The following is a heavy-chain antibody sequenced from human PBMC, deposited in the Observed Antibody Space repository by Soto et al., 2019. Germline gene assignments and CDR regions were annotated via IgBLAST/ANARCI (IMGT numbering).Heavy chain of an antibody. D-gene: IGHD2-15*01. CDR3: ARLPYCSGGSCYSVDWFDP. V-gene: IGHV1-18*04. CDR2: ISAYNGNT. Sequence: QVQLVQSGAEVKKPGASVKVSCKASGYTFTSYYMHWVRQAPGQGLEWMGWISAYNGNTNYAQKLQGRVTMTTDTSTSTAYMELRSLRSDDTAVYYCARLPYCSGGSCYSVDWFDPWGQGTLVTVSS. CDR1: GYTFTSYY. J-gene: IGHJ5*02.